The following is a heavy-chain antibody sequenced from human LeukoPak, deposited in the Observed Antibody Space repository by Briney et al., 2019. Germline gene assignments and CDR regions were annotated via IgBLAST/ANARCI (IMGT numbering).Heavy chain of an antibody. CDR1: GYIFTNYE. CDR3: ARTVLGATGYSDY. V-gene: IGHV7-4-1*02. D-gene: IGHD1-26*01. CDR2: INTTTGSP. Sequence: GASTKVSCKASGYIFTNYEMNWVRQAPGQGLEWMGWINTTTGSPTYAQGFTGRFVFSLDTSVSTTYLQISSLEAEDTAVYYCARTVLGATGYSDYWGQGTLITVSS. J-gene: IGHJ4*02.